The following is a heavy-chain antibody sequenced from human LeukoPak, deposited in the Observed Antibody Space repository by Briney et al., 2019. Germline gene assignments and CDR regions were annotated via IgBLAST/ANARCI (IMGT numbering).Heavy chain of an antibody. CDR1: GGTFSSYA. J-gene: IGHJ4*02. Sequence: ASVKVSCKASGGTFSSYAIGWVRQAPGQGLEWMGGIIPIFGTANYAQKFQGRVTITTDESTSTAYMELSSLRSEDTAVYYCARALTPYYYDSSGYYRLDYWGQGTLVTVSS. CDR2: IIPIFGTA. D-gene: IGHD3-22*01. V-gene: IGHV1-69*05. CDR3: ARALTPYYYDSSGYYRLDY.